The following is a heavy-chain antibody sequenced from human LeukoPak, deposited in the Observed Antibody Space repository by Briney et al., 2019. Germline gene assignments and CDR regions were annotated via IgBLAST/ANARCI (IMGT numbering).Heavy chain of an antibody. Sequence: ASVKVSCKASGYTFTGYYMHWVRQAPGQGLEWMGWINPNSGGTNYAQKFQGRVTMTRDTSISTAYMELSRLRSDDTAVYYCARVTYSGKYYYYYMDVWGKGTTVTVSS. CDR1: GYTFTGYY. V-gene: IGHV1-2*02. D-gene: IGHD6-13*01. CDR3: ARVTYSGKYYYYYMDV. CDR2: INPNSGGT. J-gene: IGHJ6*03.